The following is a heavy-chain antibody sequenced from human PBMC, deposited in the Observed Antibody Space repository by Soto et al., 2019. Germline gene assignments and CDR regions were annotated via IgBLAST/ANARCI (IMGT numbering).Heavy chain of an antibody. D-gene: IGHD3-10*01. CDR3: ARDPIIHYGSGGNWLDP. V-gene: IGHV1-46*01. Sequence: ASVKVSCKASQYTFTSYYIHWVRQAPGQGLEWMGRINPIDGSTSYAQKFQGRVTVTRDTSTSTVYMELSSLRSEDTAVYYCARDPIIHYGSGGNWLDPWGQGTMVTVPT. CDR1: QYTFTSYY. J-gene: IGHJ5*02. CDR2: INPIDGST.